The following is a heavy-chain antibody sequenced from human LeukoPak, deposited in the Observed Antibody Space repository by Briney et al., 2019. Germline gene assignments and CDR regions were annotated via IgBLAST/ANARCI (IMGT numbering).Heavy chain of an antibody. V-gene: IGHV4-59*01. D-gene: IGHD3-10*01. Sequence: PSETLSLTCTVSGGSISSYYWSWIRQPPGKGLEWIGYIYYSGTTNYNPSLKSRVTISVDTSKNQFSLKLSSVTAADTAVYYCARDRPMVRGISPWGQGTLVTVSS. CDR1: GGSISSYY. CDR2: IYYSGTT. CDR3: ARDRPMVRGISP. J-gene: IGHJ5*02.